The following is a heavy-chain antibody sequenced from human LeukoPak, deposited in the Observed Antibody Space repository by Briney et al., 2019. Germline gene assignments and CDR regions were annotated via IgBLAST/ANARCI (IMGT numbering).Heavy chain of an antibody. J-gene: IGHJ4*02. CDR1: GLTFSNFG. V-gene: IGHV3-33*01. CDR3: ARQTGTYDLDY. D-gene: IGHD3-10*01. CDR2: IWHDGRNQ. Sequence: PGGSLRLSCAASGLTFSNFGMHWVRQAPGEGLEWVAVIWHDGRNQHYADSVKGRFTISRDNSKGTLYLQMNSLRVEDTAVYYCARQTGTYDLDYWGQGTLVTVSS.